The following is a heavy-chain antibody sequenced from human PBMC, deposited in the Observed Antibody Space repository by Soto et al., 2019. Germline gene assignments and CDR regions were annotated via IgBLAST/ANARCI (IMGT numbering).Heavy chain of an antibody. D-gene: IGHD3-10*01. V-gene: IGHV3-7*03. Sequence: GGSLGLSCAASGFTFSVYYMTWVRQAPGKGLEWVASIKNDGSEQYYVDSVKGRFTISRDNAKNSVYLQMNSLRAGDTALYYCSRENWFQDYWGQGTLVTVSS. J-gene: IGHJ4*02. CDR3: SRENWFQDY. CDR2: IKNDGSEQ. CDR1: GFTFSVYY.